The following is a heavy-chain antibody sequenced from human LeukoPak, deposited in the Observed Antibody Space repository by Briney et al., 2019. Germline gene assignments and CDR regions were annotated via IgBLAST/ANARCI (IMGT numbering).Heavy chain of an antibody. V-gene: IGHV3-15*01. J-gene: IGHJ4*02. CDR1: GFTFTNAW. D-gene: IGHD3-10*01. Sequence: GGSLRLSCAASGFTFTNAWMSWVRQAPGKGLEWVGRIKSKTDGWATDYAAPVKGRFTISRDNSKNTLYLQMNSLRAEDTAVYYCAKRILWFGEPLGFDYWGQGTLVTVSS. CDR2: IKSKTDGWAT. CDR3: AKRILWFGEPLGFDY.